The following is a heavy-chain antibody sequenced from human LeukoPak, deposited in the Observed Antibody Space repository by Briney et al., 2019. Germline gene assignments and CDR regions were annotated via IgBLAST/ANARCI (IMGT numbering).Heavy chain of an antibody. CDR2: IYYSGST. Sequence: SETLSLTCTVSGGSISSYYWSWIRQPPGKRLEWIGYIYYSGSTNYNPSLKSRVTISVDTSKNQFSLKLSSVTAADTAVYYCARGTRQRWLQGFDYWGQGTLVTVSS. CDR3: ARGTRQRWLQGFDY. CDR1: GGSISSYY. V-gene: IGHV4-59*01. D-gene: IGHD5-24*01. J-gene: IGHJ4*02.